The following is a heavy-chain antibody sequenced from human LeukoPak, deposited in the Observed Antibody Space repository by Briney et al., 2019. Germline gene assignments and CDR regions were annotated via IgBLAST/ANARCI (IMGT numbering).Heavy chain of an antibody. V-gene: IGHV4-59*08. CDR2: IYYSGST. J-gene: IGHJ6*02. Sequence: SETLSLTCTVSGASISDYYWNWIRQPPGKGLEWIGYIYYSGSTNYNPSLKSRVTISVDTSKNQLSLKLSSVTAADTAVYYCARHLGTSAYSYGMDVWGQGTTVTVSS. CDR3: ARHLGTSAYSYGMDV. CDR1: GASISDYY.